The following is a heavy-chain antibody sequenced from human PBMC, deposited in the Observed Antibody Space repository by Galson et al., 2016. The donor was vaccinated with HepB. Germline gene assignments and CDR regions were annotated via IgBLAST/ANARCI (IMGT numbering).Heavy chain of an antibody. D-gene: IGHD3-3*01. CDR3: AKEGTIFGVVPYGMDV. CDR1: RFTFSSYA. V-gene: IGHV3-23*01. CDR2: ISGSGGST. J-gene: IGHJ6*02. Sequence: SLRLSCAASRFTFSSYAMRWVRQAPGKGLEWVSVISGSGGSTYYADSVKGRFTISRDNSKNTLYLQMNSLRAEDASVYSCAKEGTIFGVVPYGMDVWGQGTKVIVSS.